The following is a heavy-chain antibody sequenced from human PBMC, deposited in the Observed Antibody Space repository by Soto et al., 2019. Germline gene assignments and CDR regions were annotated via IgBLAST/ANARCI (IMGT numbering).Heavy chain of an antibody. V-gene: IGHV3-23*01. CDR1: GFTFSSYA. J-gene: IGHJ4*02. CDR3: AKVPTYYDFWSGYHFDY. CDR2: ISGSGGST. D-gene: IGHD3-3*01. Sequence: AGGSLRLSCAASGFTFSSYAMSWVRQAPGKGLEWVSAISGSGGSTYYADSVKGRFTISRDNSKNTLYLQMNSLRAEDTAVYYCAKVPTYYDFWSGYHFDYWGQGTLVTVSS.